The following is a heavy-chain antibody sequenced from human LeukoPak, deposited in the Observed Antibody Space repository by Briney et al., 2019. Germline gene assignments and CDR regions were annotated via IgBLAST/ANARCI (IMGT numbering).Heavy chain of an antibody. CDR1: GYTLTQLS. CDR2: FDVEDGEI. J-gene: IGHJ3*02. CDR3: ATNRQIMILGVVIMPAFDI. D-gene: IGHD3-3*01. V-gene: IGHV1-24*01. Sequence: ASVKVSCKVSGYTLTQLSVHWVRQAPGKGLEWMGGFDVEDGEIIYAQKFHGRVTMTEDTSTDTAYMQLSSLRSEDTAVYYCATNRQIMILGVVIMPAFDIWGQGTMVTVSS.